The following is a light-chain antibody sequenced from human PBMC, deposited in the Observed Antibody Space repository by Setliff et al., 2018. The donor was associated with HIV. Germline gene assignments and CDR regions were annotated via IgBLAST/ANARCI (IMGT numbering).Light chain of an antibody. V-gene: IGLV2-23*02. CDR2: EVS. J-gene: IGLJ1*01. Sequence: QSVLTQPASVSGSPGQSITISCTGTSSDAGSYNLVSWFQQNPGKAPRFMIYEVSKRPSGVSNRFSGSKSGNTASLTISGLQAEDEADYYCCSYAGSSTYVFGSGTKVTVL. CDR3: CSYAGSSTYV. CDR1: SSDAGSYNL.